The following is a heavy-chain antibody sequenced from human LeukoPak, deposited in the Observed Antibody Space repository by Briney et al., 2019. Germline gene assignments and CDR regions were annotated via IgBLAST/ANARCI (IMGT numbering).Heavy chain of an antibody. V-gene: IGHV1-69*04. Sequence: SVKVSCKASGGTFSSYAISWVRQAPGQGLEWMGRIIPILGIANYAQKFQGRVTITADKSTSTAYMELSSLRSEDTAVYYCAREMVTITRIYYYYGMDVWGQGTTVTVSS. D-gene: IGHD5-24*01. CDR2: IIPILGIA. CDR1: GGTFSSYA. CDR3: AREMVTITRIYYYYGMDV. J-gene: IGHJ6*02.